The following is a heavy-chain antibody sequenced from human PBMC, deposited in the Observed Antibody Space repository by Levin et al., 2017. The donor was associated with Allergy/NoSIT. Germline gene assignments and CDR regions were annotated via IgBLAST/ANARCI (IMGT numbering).Heavy chain of an antibody. CDR1: GYTFTGYY. J-gene: IGHJ4*02. D-gene: IGHD3-9*01. CDR3: ARGDFDWLLGFFDQFDY. CDR2: INPNSGGT. Sequence: ASVKVSCKASGYTFTGYYMHWVRQAPGQGLEWMGWINPNSGGTNYAQKFQGRVTMTRDTSISTAYMELSRLRSDDTAVYYCARGDFDWLLGFFDQFDYWSQGTLVTVSS. V-gene: IGHV1-2*02.